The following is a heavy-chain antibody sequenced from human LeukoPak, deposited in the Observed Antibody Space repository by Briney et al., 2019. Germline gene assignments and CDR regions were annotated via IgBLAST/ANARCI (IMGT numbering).Heavy chain of an antibody. CDR2: IREERGQE. Sequence: GGSLRLSCAASGFTFSSYWMNWARQAPGKGLEWVANIREERGQEYYVDSVKGRFTISKNSAKNSLYLQMNTLRVEDTAMYYCASLDTAKQPLANHWGQGTLVTVSS. J-gene: IGHJ5*02. D-gene: IGHD5-18*01. V-gene: IGHV3-7*03. CDR1: GFTFSSYW. CDR3: ASLDTAKQPLANH.